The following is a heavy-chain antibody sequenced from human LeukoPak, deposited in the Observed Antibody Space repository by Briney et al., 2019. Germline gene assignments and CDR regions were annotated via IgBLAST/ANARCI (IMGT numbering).Heavy chain of an antibody. V-gene: IGHV3-21*01. Sequence: PGGSLRLSCAASGFTFRTYSMNWVRQAPGKGLEWVSFISSTSSYIYYADAVKGRFTISRDNAKNSLYLQMNTLRAEDTAVYYCARGGGGGSGSPADHWGQGTLVTVSS. CDR1: GFTFRTYS. D-gene: IGHD3-10*01. J-gene: IGHJ4*02. CDR3: ARGGGGGSGSPADH. CDR2: ISSTSSYI.